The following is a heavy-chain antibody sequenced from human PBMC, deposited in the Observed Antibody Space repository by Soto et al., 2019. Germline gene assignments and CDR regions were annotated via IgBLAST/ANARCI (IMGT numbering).Heavy chain of an antibody. CDR3: ARGGTPIAY. CDR1: GYTFTNFG. CDR2: ISAYNGNT. V-gene: IGHV1-18*01. J-gene: IGHJ4*02. Sequence: QVQLVQSGAEVKKPGASVKVSCKASGYTFTNFGISWVRQAPGQGLEWMGWISAYNGNTNYAQNIQGRVTMTTDTSTSTAHMVLRSLRSDDPAVYYWARGGTPIAYWGQGTLVSVSS. D-gene: IGHD2-15*01.